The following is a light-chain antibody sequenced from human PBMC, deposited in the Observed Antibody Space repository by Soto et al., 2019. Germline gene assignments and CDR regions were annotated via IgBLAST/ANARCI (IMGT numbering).Light chain of an antibody. CDR2: KAS. J-gene: IGKJ1*01. Sequence: DIQMTQSPSTLSASVGDRVTITCRASQSISSWLAWYQQEPGKAPKLLIYKASTLKRWVPSRFSGSGSGTEFTLTISSLQPDDFATYYCQHYNSYSEAFVQGTKVDTK. CDR3: QHYNSYSEA. CDR1: QSISSW. V-gene: IGKV1-5*03.